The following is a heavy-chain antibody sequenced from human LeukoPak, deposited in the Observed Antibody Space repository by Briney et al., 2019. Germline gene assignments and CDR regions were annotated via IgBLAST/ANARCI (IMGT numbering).Heavy chain of an antibody. CDR1: GFTFSNYG. CDR2: ISFGGSYK. Sequence: GGSLRLSCAASGFTFSNYGMHWVRQAPGKGLERVAVISFGGSYKNSADSVEGRFTISRDNSKNTLDLQMNSLRAEDTAVYYCAKDLGYCSSTSCSPMGLFDYWGQGTLVTVSS. D-gene: IGHD2-2*01. J-gene: IGHJ4*02. V-gene: IGHV3-30*18. CDR3: AKDLGYCSSTSCSPMGLFDY.